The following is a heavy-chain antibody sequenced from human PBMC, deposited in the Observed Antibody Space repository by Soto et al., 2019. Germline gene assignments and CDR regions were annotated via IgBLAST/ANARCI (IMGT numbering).Heavy chain of an antibody. J-gene: IGHJ3*02. V-gene: IGHV4-39*01. CDR2: IYYSGST. D-gene: IGHD3-22*01. CDR1: GGSISSSSYY. CDR3: ARLGAHYYDSSGYYNDAFDI. Sequence: SETLSLTCTVSGGSISSSSYYWGWIRQPPGKGLEWIGSIYYSGSTYYNPSLKSRVTISVDTSKNQFSLKLSSVTAADTAVYYFARLGAHYYDSSGYYNDAFDIWGQGTMVTVSS.